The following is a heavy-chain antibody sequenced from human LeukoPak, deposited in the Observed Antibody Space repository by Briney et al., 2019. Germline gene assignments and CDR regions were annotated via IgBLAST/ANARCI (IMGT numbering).Heavy chain of an antibody. V-gene: IGHV1-69*01. CDR1: GGTLSSYV. D-gene: IGHD6-19*01. Sequence: ASVKVSCKASGGTLSSYVINWVRQAPGQGLEWMGGIIPLFGTPNYAQRFQGRLTITADESTNTVYMDLSSLRFDDTAVYYCASLPETYSSGLYTVDYWGQGTLLTVSS. J-gene: IGHJ4*02. CDR3: ASLPETYSSGLYTVDY. CDR2: IIPLFGTP.